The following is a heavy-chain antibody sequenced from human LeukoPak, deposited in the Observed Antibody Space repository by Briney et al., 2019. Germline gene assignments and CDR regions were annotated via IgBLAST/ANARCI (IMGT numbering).Heavy chain of an antibody. Sequence: GGSLRLSCAASGFTFSTFAMIWVRQPPGKGLEWVSSIFPSGGEIHYADSVRGRFTISRDNSKSTLSLQMNSLRAEETAVYYCANTRYCSSTNCYLPDYWGQGTLVTVSS. V-gene: IGHV3-23*01. CDR1: GFTFSTFA. CDR3: ANTRYCSSTNCYLPDY. J-gene: IGHJ4*02. CDR2: IFPSGGEI. D-gene: IGHD2-2*01.